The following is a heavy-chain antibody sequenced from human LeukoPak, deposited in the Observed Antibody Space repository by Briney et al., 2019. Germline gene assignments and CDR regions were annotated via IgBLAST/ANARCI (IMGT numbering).Heavy chain of an antibody. D-gene: IGHD1-1*01. CDR2: INYSGMT. CDR3: AIRLAPSRLATATPWFDP. V-gene: IGHV4-34*01. CDR1: GEYYDGFY. J-gene: IGHJ5*02. Sequence: SETLSLTCAVYGEYYDGFYWNWMRQPPGKGLEWIGEINYSGMTNYNPALMTRVAISADSSKRQFSLDLTSVTAADTAVYYCAIRLAPSRLATATPWFDPWGQGTLVSVSS.